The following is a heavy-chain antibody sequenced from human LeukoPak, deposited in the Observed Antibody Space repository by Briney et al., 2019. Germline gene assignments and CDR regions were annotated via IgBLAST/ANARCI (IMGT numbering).Heavy chain of an antibody. J-gene: IGHJ4*02. CDR2: ISGSGGST. CDR3: ASASPHRIAAGCDY. V-gene: IGHV3-23*01. D-gene: IGHD6-13*01. Sequence: SGGSLRLSCAASGFTFSSYAMSWVRQAPGKGLEWVSAISGSGGSTYYADSVKGRFTISRDKAKNTLYLQMKRLGAEDTAGYYCASASPHRIAAGCDYWGQGTLVTVSP. CDR1: GFTFSSYA.